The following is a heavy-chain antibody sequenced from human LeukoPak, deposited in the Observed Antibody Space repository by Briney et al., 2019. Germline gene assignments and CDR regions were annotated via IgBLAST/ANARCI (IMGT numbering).Heavy chain of an antibody. CDR3: ARVDYGDYGFDY. CDR1: GFTVSSNY. Sequence: GGSLRLSCAASGFTVSSNYMSWVREAPGKGLEWVSVIYSGGSTYYADSVKGRFTISRDNSKNTLYLQMNSLRAEDTAVYYCARVDYGDYGFDYWGQGTLVTVSS. D-gene: IGHD4-17*01. J-gene: IGHJ4*02. CDR2: IYSGGST. V-gene: IGHV3-66*01.